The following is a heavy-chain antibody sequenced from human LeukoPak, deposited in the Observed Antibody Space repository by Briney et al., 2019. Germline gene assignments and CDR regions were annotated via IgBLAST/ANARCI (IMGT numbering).Heavy chain of an antibody. V-gene: IGHV4-39*02. CDR2: IYYSGST. CDR1: GGSISSNSHF. D-gene: IGHD1-26*01. J-gene: IGHJ5*01. Sequence: SETLSLTCTVSGGSISSNSHFWDWIRQSPGKGLEWIGTIYYSGSTYYNPSLRSRVTMSADTSKNLFSLKLRSVTAADTAVYYCARRENWFDSWGQGTLVTVSS. CDR3: ARRENWFDS.